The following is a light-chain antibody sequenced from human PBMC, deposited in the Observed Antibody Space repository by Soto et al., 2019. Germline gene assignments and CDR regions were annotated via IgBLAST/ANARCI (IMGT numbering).Light chain of an antibody. J-gene: IGKJ1*01. CDR1: QSVSNY. CDR3: QQRTNWPPKWT. CDR2: DAS. V-gene: IGKV3-11*01. Sequence: EVVMTQSPGTLSVSLGERAALSCRASQSVSNYFAWYQQKPGQAPRLLIYDASKRAAGIPDRFGGSGSGTDFTLPISSLEPEDFAVYYCQQRTNWPPKWTFGQGTKVDIK.